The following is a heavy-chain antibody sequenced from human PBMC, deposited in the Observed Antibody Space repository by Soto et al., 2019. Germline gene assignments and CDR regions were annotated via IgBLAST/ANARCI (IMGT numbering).Heavy chain of an antibody. CDR3: ARDYDSSGDY. CDR2: IYYSGST. CDR1: GGSISSYY. V-gene: IGHV4-59*08. Sequence: SETLSLTCTVSGGSISSYYWSWIRQPPGKGLEWIGYIYYSGSTNYNPSLKSRVTISVDTSKNQFSLKLNSMTAADTAVYYCARDYDSSGDYWGQGTLVTVSS. D-gene: IGHD3-22*01. J-gene: IGHJ4*02.